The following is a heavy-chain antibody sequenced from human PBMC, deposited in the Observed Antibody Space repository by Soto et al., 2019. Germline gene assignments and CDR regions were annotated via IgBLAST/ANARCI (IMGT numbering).Heavy chain of an antibody. CDR1: GFTFSNAW. CDR3: TASSHWNYVYYGMDV. D-gene: IGHD1-1*01. Sequence: GGSLRLSCAASGFTFSNAWMSWVRQAPGKGLEWVGRIKSKTDGGTTDYAAPVKGRFTISRDDSKNTLYLQMNSLKTEDTAVYYCTASSHWNYVYYGMDVWGQGTTVTVSS. CDR2: IKSKTDGGTT. J-gene: IGHJ6*02. V-gene: IGHV3-15*01.